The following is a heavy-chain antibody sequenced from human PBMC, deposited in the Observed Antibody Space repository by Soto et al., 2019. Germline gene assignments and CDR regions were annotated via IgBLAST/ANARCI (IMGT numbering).Heavy chain of an antibody. D-gene: IGHD3-3*01. J-gene: IGHJ6*02. CDR1: GFTFSKSA. Sequence: GGSLRLSCAASGFTFSKSAMNWVRQAPGKGLQWVSGISGSGGSTSYGDSVKGRFTISRDNSKNTLYLQMNSLRADDTAVYFCAKGHDSWSGSNYYYGMYVWGQGTTVTVSS. V-gene: IGHV3-23*01. CDR3: AKGHDSWSGSNYYYGMYV. CDR2: ISGSGGST.